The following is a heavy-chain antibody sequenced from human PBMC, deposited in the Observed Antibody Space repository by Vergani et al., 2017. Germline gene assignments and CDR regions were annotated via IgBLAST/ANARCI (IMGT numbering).Heavy chain of an antibody. Sequence: QVQLQESGPGLVKPSQTLSLTCTVSGGPISSGGYYWSWIRQHPGKGLGWIGYIYYSGSTYYNPSLKSRVTISVDTSKNQFSLKLSSVTAADTAVYYCASSEYCSSTSCYTGWFDPWGQGTLVTVSS. CDR3: ASSEYCSSTSCYTGWFDP. CDR1: GGPISSGGYY. V-gene: IGHV4-31*03. J-gene: IGHJ5*02. CDR2: IYYSGST. D-gene: IGHD2-2*01.